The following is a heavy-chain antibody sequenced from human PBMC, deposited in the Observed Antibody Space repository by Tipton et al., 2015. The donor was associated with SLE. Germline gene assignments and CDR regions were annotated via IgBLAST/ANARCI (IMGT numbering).Heavy chain of an antibody. CDR1: GASITTDDYY. J-gene: IGHJ4*02. Sequence: TLSLTCSVSGASITTDDYYWSWIRQPPGKGLEWLGYVFYSGSTNCHPSLKTRVTISIDTSQNQFSLKLTSVTVADTAIYYCARGSDIFGFCDHWGQGTPVTVSS. CDR3: ARGSDIFGFCDH. D-gene: IGHD3-3*02. CDR2: VFYSGST. V-gene: IGHV4-61*08.